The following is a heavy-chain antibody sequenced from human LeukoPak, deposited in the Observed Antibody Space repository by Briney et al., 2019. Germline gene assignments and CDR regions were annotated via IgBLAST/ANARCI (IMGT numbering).Heavy chain of an antibody. D-gene: IGHD6-13*01. CDR3: ARGFYSSSWYFSPKFDY. Sequence: SETLSLTCAVYGGSFSGYCWSWIRQPPGKGLEWIGEINHSGSTNYNPSLKSRVTISADTSKNQFSLKLSSVTAADTAVYYCARGFYSSSWYFSPKFDYWGQGTLVTVSS. V-gene: IGHV4-34*01. CDR2: INHSGST. CDR1: GGSFSGYC. J-gene: IGHJ4*02.